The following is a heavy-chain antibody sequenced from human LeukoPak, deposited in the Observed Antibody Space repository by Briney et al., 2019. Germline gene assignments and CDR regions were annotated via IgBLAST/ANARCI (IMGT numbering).Heavy chain of an antibody. J-gene: IGHJ6*02. CDR3: ARGDGGYYYGMDV. Sequence: GGSLRLSCAASGFTFSAYEMNWVRQAPGKGLEWVSYISVSGGTIKYADSVKGRFTISRDTAKNSLYLQLNSLRAEDTAVYYCARGDGGYYYGMDVWGQGTTVTVSS. D-gene: IGHD3-3*01. CDR1: GFTFSAYE. V-gene: IGHV3-48*03. CDR2: ISVSGGTI.